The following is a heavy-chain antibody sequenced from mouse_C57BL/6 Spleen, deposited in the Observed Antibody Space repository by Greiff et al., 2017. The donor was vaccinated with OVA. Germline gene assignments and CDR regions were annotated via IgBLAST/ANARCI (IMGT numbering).Heavy chain of an antibody. CDR2: ISSGSSTI. CDR1: GFTFSDYG. V-gene: IGHV5-17*01. J-gene: IGHJ2*01. CDR3: ARPSTGYFDY. D-gene: IGHD4-1*02. Sequence: EVMLVESGGGLVKPGGSLKLSCAASGFTFSDYGMHWVRQAPEKGLEWVAYISSGSSTIYYADTVKGRFTISRDNAKNTLFLQMTSLRSEDTAMYYCARPSTGYFDYWGKGTTLTVSS.